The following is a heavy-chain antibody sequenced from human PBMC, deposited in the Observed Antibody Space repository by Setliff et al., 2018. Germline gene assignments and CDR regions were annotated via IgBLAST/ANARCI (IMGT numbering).Heavy chain of an antibody. CDR2: IYHTENS. D-gene: IGHD2-21*02. Sequence: PSETLSLTCAVSGASISSDNWWSWVRQPPGEGLEWIGEIYHTENSNYNPSLKSRVTISIDKFSHQFSLRLTSVTAADTAVYYCARTPRGGNSAFDIWGQGTMVTVSS. J-gene: IGHJ3*02. V-gene: IGHV4-4*02. CDR1: GASISSDNW. CDR3: ARTPRGGNSAFDI.